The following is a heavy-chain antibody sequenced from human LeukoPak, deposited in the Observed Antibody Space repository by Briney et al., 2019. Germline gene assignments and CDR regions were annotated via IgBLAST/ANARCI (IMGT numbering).Heavy chain of an antibody. CDR1: GGSMSPYH. Sequence: SSETLSLTCTVSGGSMSPYHWGWIRQPPGKGLEWTGYIYYSGSTNYNPSLKSRVTISVDTSKNQFSLKLSSVTAADTAVYYCARGFLDGGWYSNYFDYWGQGTLVTVSS. J-gene: IGHJ4*02. D-gene: IGHD6-19*01. CDR2: IYYSGST. V-gene: IGHV4-59*01. CDR3: ARGFLDGGWYSNYFDY.